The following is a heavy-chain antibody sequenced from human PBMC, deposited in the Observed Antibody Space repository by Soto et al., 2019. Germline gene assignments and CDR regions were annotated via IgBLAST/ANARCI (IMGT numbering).Heavy chain of an antibody. D-gene: IGHD6-13*01. CDR1: GFTFSSYG. J-gene: IGHJ4*02. Sequence: GGSLRLSCAASGFTFSSYGMHWVRQAPGKGLEWVAVISYDRSNKHYADSVKGRFTISRDNSKNTLYLQMNSLRAEDTAVYYCAKDKEIAAVLRYFDYWGQGTLVTVSS. V-gene: IGHV3-30*18. CDR3: AKDKEIAAVLRYFDY. CDR2: ISYDRSNK.